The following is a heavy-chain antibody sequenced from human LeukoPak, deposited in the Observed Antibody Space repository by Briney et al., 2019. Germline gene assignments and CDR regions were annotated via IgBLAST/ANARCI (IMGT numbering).Heavy chain of an antibody. J-gene: IGHJ4*02. CDR3: GKQFIPDYGSASSFEY. Sequence: SETLSLTCIVSGGSFSSSSFYWGWIRQPPGKGLEWVGSIYYSGSTYYNPSLKGRVTISVDTSKIQFSLKVRSVTAADTAVYYCGKQFIPDYGSASSFEYWGQGTLVTVSS. V-gene: IGHV4-39*01. CDR2: IYYSGST. D-gene: IGHD3-10*01. CDR1: GGSFSSSSFY.